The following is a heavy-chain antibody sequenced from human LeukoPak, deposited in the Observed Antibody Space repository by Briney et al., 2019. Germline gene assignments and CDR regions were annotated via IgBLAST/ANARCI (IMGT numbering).Heavy chain of an antibody. CDR3: ARDHDAYNSGYYFDY. J-gene: IGHJ4*02. D-gene: IGHD6-19*01. CDR2: IYYSGST. V-gene: IGHV4-59*12. Sequence: SETLSHTCTVSGGSISSYYWSWIRQPPGKGLEWIGYIYYSGSTNYNPSLKSRVTISVDTSKNQFSLKLSSVTAADTAVYYCARDHDAYNSGYYFDYWGQGTLVTVSS. CDR1: GGSISSYY.